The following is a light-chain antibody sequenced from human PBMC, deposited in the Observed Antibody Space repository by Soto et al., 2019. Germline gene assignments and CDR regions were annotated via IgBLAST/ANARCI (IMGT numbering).Light chain of an antibody. J-gene: IGKJ1*01. CDR1: QSVNNH. Sequence: TLMTQSPANLSVSPGERATPSRRASQSVNNHLAWYQQKLGQAPRVLIYGASTRATGIPARFTGSGSGTEFILTITSLQSEDSAVYYCQEYNTWPWTFGQGTKVEFK. CDR2: GAS. V-gene: IGKV3-15*01. CDR3: QEYNTWPWT.